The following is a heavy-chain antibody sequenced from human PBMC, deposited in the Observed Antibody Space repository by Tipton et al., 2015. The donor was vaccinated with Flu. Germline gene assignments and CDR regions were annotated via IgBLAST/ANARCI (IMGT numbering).Heavy chain of an antibody. V-gene: IGHV4-61*02. J-gene: IGHJ4*02. CDR1: GGSISSGSYY. D-gene: IGHD6-19*01. Sequence: TLSLTCTVSGGSISSGSYYWSWIRQPAGKGLEWIGRIYTSGSTNYNPSLKSRVTISVDTSKNQFSLKLSSVTAADTAVYYCARGSAAGNSYWGQGTLVTVSS. CDR2: IYTSGST. CDR3: ARGSAAGNSY.